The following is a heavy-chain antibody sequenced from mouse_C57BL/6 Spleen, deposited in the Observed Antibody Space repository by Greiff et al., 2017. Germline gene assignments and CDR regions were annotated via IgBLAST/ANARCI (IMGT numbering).Heavy chain of an antibody. D-gene: IGHD2-3*01. Sequence: QVQLKQPGTELVKPGASVKLSCKASGYTFTSYWMHWVKQRPGQGLEWIGNINPSNGGTNYNEKFKSKATLTVDKSSSTAYMQLSSLTSEDSAVYYCAREGLLHPGWAYWGQGTLVTVSA. CDR1: GYTFTSYW. J-gene: IGHJ3*01. CDR2: INPSNGGT. CDR3: AREGLLHPGWAY. V-gene: IGHV1-53*01.